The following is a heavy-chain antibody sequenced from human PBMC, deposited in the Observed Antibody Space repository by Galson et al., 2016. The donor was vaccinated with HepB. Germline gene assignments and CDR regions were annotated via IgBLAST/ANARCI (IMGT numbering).Heavy chain of an antibody. CDR1: GFSFTNYT. Sequence: SLRLSCAASGFSFTNYTLTWVRQAPGKGLEWVSLDWVASISDYTTYIYFADSVNCRITVSRDNAKNSVYLQINSLRAEDTAVYYCARAKGPGSSSGPFPPFDYWGQGIPVTVSS. D-gene: IGHD6-25*01. V-gene: IGHV3-21*01. CDR3: ARAKGPGSSSGPFPPFDY. J-gene: IGHJ4*02. CDR2: ISDYTTYI.